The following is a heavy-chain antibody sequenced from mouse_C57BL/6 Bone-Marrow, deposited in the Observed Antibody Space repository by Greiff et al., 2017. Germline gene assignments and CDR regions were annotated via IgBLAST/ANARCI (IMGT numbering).Heavy chain of an antibody. J-gene: IGHJ2*01. D-gene: IGHD1-1*01. CDR1: GYTFTEYT. CDR3: SRNERFITKVVAFDY. Sequence: QVQLQQSGAELVKPGASVKLSCKASGYTFTEYTIHWVKQRSGQGLEWIGWFYPGSGSITYNEKFKDKATLTADKSSSTVYMELSRLTSDDSAVYYYSRNERFITKVVAFDYRYQGTTLTVSS. CDR2: FYPGSGSI. V-gene: IGHV1-62-2*01.